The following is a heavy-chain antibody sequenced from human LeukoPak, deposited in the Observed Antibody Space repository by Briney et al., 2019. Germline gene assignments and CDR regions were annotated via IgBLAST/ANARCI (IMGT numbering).Heavy chain of an antibody. CDR2: IYYSGST. J-gene: IGHJ4*02. CDR1: GGSISSYY. V-gene: IGHV4-59*01. D-gene: IGHD5-18*01. Sequence: SETLSLTCTVSGGSISSYYWSWIRQPPGKGLEWIGYIYYSGSTNYNPSLKSRVTISVETSKNQFSLKLSPVTAANTPVYYGARVSRRMGYSYAHFDYWGQGTLVTVSS. CDR3: ARVSRRMGYSYAHFDY.